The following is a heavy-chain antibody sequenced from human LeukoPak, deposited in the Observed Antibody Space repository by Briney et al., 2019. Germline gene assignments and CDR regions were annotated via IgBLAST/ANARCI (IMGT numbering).Heavy chain of an antibody. J-gene: IGHJ5*02. Sequence: PSETLSLTCTASGGSISSTSYYWGWVRQPPGRGLEWIGGIIYSGNTKYNPSLKSRVTISVDTTKNQFSLKLTSVTAADTAVYFCVRHFHGSGYVVDLWGQRTLVTVSS. CDR3: VRHFHGSGYVVDL. D-gene: IGHD6-13*01. CDR1: GGSISSTSYY. V-gene: IGHV4-39*01. CDR2: IIYSGNT.